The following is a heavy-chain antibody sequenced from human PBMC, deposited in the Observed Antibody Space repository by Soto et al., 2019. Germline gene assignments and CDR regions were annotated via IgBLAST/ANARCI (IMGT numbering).Heavy chain of an antibody. CDR2: ISSTSSTI. Sequence: GSLRLSCAASGFTFSAYSMNWVRQAPGKGLEWLSYISSTSSTIYYADSVKGRFTISRDNAKNSLYLEMNSLRAEDTAVFYCARDRDYNFDYWGHGTLVTVSS. V-gene: IGHV3-48*01. D-gene: IGHD3-16*01. CDR1: GFTFSAYS. J-gene: IGHJ4*01. CDR3: ARDRDYNFDY.